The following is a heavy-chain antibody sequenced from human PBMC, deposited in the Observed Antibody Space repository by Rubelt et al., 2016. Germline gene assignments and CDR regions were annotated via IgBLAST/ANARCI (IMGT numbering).Heavy chain of an antibody. D-gene: IGHD6-6*01. V-gene: IGHV3-7*03. CDR3: ARVYTSTSGRGLDY. Sequence: EVQLVESGGGLVQPGGSLRLSCAASGFTFGNQWMSWIRQAPGKGLEWVAKIKQDGSEEYYVDSVKGRFTISRDNAKNSLYLQMNCLRADATAIYYCARVYTSTSGRGLDYWGQGTLVTVSS. CDR1: GFTFGNQW. J-gene: IGHJ4*02. CDR2: IKQDGSEE.